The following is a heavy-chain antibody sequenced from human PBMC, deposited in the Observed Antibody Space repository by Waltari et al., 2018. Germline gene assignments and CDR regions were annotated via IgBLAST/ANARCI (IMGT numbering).Heavy chain of an antibody. CDR2: ISSSSSYI. Sequence: EVQLVESGGGLVKPGGSLRLSCAASGFTFSSYSMNWVRQAPGKGLEWVSSISSSSSYIYYADSVKGRFTISRDNAKNSLYLQMNSLRAEDTAVYYCARAATAMDYYYYYMDVWGKGTTVTISS. CDR3: ARAATAMDYYYYYMDV. V-gene: IGHV3-21*01. D-gene: IGHD2-21*02. CDR1: GFTFSSYS. J-gene: IGHJ6*03.